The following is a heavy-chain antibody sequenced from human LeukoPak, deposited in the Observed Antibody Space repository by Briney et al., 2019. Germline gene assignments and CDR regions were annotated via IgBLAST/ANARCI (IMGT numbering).Heavy chain of an antibody. J-gene: IGHJ4*02. Sequence: ASVKVSCKASGYTFTSYYMHWVRQAPGQGLEWMGIINPSGGSTSYAQKLQGRVTMTRDTSTSTVYMELSSLRSEDTAVYYCARGSLLWFGELLRGSTFDYWGQGTLVTVSS. V-gene: IGHV1-46*01. CDR3: ARGSLLWFGELLRGSTFDY. CDR2: INPSGGST. D-gene: IGHD3-10*01. CDR1: GYTFTSYY.